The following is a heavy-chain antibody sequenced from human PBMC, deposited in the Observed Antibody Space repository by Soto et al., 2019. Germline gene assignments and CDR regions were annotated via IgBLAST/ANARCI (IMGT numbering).Heavy chain of an antibody. CDR3: ATDVLRFLESSYYYYGMDV. D-gene: IGHD3-3*01. CDR2: ISSSSSTI. V-gene: IGHV3-48*02. CDR1: GFTFSSYS. J-gene: IGHJ6*02. Sequence: EVQLVESGGGLVQPGGSLRLSCAASGFTFSSYSMNWVRQAPGKGLEWVSYISSSSSTIYYADSVKGRFTISRDNAKNSLYLQMNSLRDEDTAVYYCATDVLRFLESSYYYYGMDVWGQGTTVNGSS.